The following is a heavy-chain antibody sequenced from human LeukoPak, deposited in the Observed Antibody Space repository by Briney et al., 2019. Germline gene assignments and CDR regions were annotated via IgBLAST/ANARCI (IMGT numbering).Heavy chain of an antibody. CDR2: IRYDESDK. D-gene: IGHD7-27*01. CDR3: ARDKRTGDSYFDS. J-gene: IGHJ4*02. Sequence: GGSLRLSCAASGFIFSTYGMHWVRQAPGKGLEWVAFIRYDESDKYYADSVKGRFTISRDNAKYSLYLQMDSLRAEDTAVYYCARDKRTGDSYFDSWGQGTLVTVSS. V-gene: IGHV3-30*02. CDR1: GFIFSTYG.